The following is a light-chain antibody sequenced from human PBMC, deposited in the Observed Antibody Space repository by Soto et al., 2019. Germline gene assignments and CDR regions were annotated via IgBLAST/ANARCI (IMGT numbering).Light chain of an antibody. CDR3: VQGPPSPWT. V-gene: IGKV2-30*01. J-gene: IGKJ1*01. CDR1: QGLVYSDGNTF. Sequence: DVVMTQSPLSLSVTLGQPASISCRSSQGLVYSDGNTFLNWFHQRPGQSPRRLIYQVSNRDSGVXDXXSGSGSGTDYTLTISGVEAEDVGIYYCVQGPPSPWTFGQGTKVEIK. CDR2: QVS.